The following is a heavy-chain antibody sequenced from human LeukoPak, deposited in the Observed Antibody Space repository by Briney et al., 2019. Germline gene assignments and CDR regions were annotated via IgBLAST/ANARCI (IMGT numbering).Heavy chain of an antibody. CDR1: GGSISSYY. J-gene: IGHJ3*02. CDR2: IFYTGST. D-gene: IGHD3-10*01. V-gene: IGHV4-59*12. CDR3: AKSNGYGLIDI. Sequence: SETLSLTCTVSGGSISSYYWSWIRQPPGKALEWIGNIFYTGSTYYSPSLKSRVTISLDTSRNQFSLRLNSVTAADTAVYYCAKSNGYGLIDIWGQGTMVTVSS.